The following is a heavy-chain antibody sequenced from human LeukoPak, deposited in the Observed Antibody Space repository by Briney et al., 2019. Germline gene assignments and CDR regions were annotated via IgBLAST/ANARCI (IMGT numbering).Heavy chain of an antibody. CDR1: GFTFSSYA. J-gene: IGHJ4*02. CDR2: ISYDGSNK. V-gene: IGHV3-30-3*01. CDR3: ARDSFILYYDSSGLDY. Sequence: PLGSLRLSCAASGFTFSSYAMHWVRQAPGKGLEWVAVISYDGSNKYYADSVKGRFTISRDNAKNSLYLQMNSLRDEDTAVYYCARDSFILYYDSSGLDYWGQGTLVTVSS. D-gene: IGHD3-22*01.